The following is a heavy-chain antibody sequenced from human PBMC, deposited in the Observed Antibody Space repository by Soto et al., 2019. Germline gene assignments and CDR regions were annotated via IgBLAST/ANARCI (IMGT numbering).Heavy chain of an antibody. Sequence: GGSLRLSCAASGFTFSTYGMHWVRQAPGKGLEWVAVMSYAGSHEFYADSVKGRFSISRDNSRNTLYLQMNSLKSEDTAVYYCTTWTSYWGQGALVTVSS. CDR1: GFTFSTYG. CDR2: MSYAGSHE. CDR3: TTWTSY. V-gene: IGHV3-30*03. J-gene: IGHJ4*02.